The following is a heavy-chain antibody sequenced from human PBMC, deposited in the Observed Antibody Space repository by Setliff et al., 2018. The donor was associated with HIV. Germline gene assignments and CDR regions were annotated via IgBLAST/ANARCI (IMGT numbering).Heavy chain of an antibody. Sequence: PSETLSLTCAVYGGSLSGQYWSWIRHPPGKGLEWIGESNHVGRTNYNTSLKSRVTISVDMSKNQVSLKLSSVTAADTAVYYCARQYMELELPDYWGQGTLVTVSS. V-gene: IGHV4-34*01. CDR2: SNHVGRT. CDR3: ARQYMELELPDY. J-gene: IGHJ4*02. CDR1: GGSLSGQY. D-gene: IGHD1-7*01.